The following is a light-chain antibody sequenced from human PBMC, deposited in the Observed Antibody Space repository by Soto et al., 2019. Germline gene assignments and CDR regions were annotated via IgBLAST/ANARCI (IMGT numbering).Light chain of an antibody. CDR2: GIS. V-gene: IGKV3-20*01. CDR3: QQYSTLPHT. J-gene: IGKJ2*01. CDR1: QTVTNSF. Sequence: ENVLTQSPGTLSLSPGERATLSCRASQTVTNSFFAWYQQKPGQPPRLLIHGISSRATGIPDRFSGSGSGTDFTLTISRMETEDFVVYYCQQYSTLPHTFGRGTKLEV.